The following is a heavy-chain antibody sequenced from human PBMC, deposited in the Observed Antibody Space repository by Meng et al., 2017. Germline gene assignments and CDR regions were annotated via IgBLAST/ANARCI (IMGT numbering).Heavy chain of an antibody. Sequence: QVQLVQTGAEGKNTGSSVNVSCKASVGTFSSDAISWVLQAPGQGLELMGGIIPIFGTANYAQKSQGRVTITADESTSTAYMELSSLRSEDTAVYYCARIWNSLKDYDYWGQGTLVTVSS. CDR3: ARIWNSLKDYDY. CDR1: VGTFSSDA. V-gene: IGHV1-69*01. CDR2: IIPIFGTA. D-gene: IGHD1-7*01. J-gene: IGHJ4*02.